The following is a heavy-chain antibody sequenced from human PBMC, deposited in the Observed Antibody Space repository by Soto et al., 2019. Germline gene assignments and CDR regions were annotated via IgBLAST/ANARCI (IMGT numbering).Heavy chain of an antibody. CDR3: TTALLQSSYGDYEYYYYYYYMDV. J-gene: IGHJ6*03. D-gene: IGHD4-17*01. CDR1: GFTFSNAW. CDR2: IKSKTDGGTT. V-gene: IGHV3-15*01. Sequence: GGSLRLSCAASGFTFSNAWMSWVRQAPGKGLEWVGRIKSKTDGGTTDYAAPVKGRFTISRDDSKNTLYLQMNSLKTEDTAVYYCTTALLQSSYGDYEYYYYYYYMDVWGKGTTVTVSS.